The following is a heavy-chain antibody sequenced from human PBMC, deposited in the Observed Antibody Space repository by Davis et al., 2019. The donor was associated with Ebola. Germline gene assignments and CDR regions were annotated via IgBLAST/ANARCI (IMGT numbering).Heavy chain of an antibody. CDR3: AREVSLVV. J-gene: IGHJ4*02. CDR2: IDYRGST. Sequence: SETLSLTCTVSGGSISSYYWNLIRQPPGRGLEWIGHIDYRGSTTYNPSLKSRVTISVDPSKNQFSLNLRSMTAADTAVYYCAREVSLVVWGQGALVTVSS. CDR1: GGSISSYY. D-gene: IGHD2-15*01. V-gene: IGHV4-59*12.